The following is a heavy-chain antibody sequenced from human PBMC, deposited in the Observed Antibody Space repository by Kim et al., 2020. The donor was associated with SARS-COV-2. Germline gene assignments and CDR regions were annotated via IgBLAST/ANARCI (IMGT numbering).Heavy chain of an antibody. D-gene: IGHD3-10*01. J-gene: IGHJ5*02. CDR1: GFTFSDYY. V-gene: IGHV3-11*05. CDR3: ARGVSPSGWGLSNLDP. Sequence: GGSLRLSCAASGFTFSDYYMSWIRQAPGKGLEWVSYISSSSSYTNYADSVKGRFTISRDNAKNSLYLQMNSLRAEDTAVYYCARGVSPSGWGLSNLDPWGQGTLVTVSS. CDR2: ISSSSSYT.